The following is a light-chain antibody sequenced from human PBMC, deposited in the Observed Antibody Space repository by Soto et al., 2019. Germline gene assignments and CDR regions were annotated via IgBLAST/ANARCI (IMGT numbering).Light chain of an antibody. V-gene: IGLV1-44*01. CDR3: AAWDDSLNAVV. J-gene: IGLJ2*01. Sequence: QSVLTQPPSASGTPGQRVTISCSGSSSNIGINTVNWYQQLPGTAPKLLIYANNQRPSGVPDRFSSSKSGTSASLAISGLQSEDEADYYCAAWDDSLNAVVFGGGTKVTVL. CDR2: ANN. CDR1: SSNIGINT.